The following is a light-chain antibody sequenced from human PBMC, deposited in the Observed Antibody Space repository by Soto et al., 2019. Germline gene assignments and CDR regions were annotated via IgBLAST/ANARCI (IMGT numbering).Light chain of an antibody. V-gene: IGLV7-46*01. CDR2: DTS. Sequence: QTVVTQEPSLTVSPGGTVTLTCGSSTGAVTSGHYPYWFQQKPGQAPRTLIYDTSNKHSWTPARFSGSLLGGKAALTLSGAQPEDEDEYYCLLSYSGAGGFVFGTGTKVTVL. CDR3: LLSYSGAGGFV. CDR1: TGAVTSGHY. J-gene: IGLJ1*01.